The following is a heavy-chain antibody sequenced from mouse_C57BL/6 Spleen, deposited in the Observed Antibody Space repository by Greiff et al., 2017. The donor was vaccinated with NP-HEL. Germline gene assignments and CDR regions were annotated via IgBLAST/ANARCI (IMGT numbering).Heavy chain of an antibody. CDR2: INPSNGGT. Sequence: QVQLQQPGTELVKPGASVKLSCKASGYTFTSYWMHWVKQRPGQGLERIGNINPSNGGTNYNEKLKSKATLTVDKSSSTAYMQLSSMTSEDSAVYYCARWRPNYYGSSYDWFAYWGQGTLVTVSA. V-gene: IGHV1-53*01. J-gene: IGHJ3*01. D-gene: IGHD1-1*01. CDR3: ARWRPNYYGSSYDWFAY. CDR1: GYTFTSYW.